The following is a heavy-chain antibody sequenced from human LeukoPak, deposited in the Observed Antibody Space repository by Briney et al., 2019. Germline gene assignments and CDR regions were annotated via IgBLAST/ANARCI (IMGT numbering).Heavy chain of an antibody. CDR1: GFTFSTYA. Sequence: GGSLRLSCAASGFTFSTYAMSWVRQAPGKGLEWVSAISGSGGSTFYADSVKGRFTISRDNSRDTLYLQMNSLRTENTAVYYCAKAEGYDILTGLDYWGQGTLVTVSS. CDR2: ISGSGGST. D-gene: IGHD3-9*01. CDR3: AKAEGYDILTGLDY. J-gene: IGHJ4*02. V-gene: IGHV3-23*01.